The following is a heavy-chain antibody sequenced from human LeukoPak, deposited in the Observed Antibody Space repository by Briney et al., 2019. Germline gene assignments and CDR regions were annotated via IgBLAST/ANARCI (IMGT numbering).Heavy chain of an antibody. CDR2: INSDGSST. J-gene: IGHJ3*02. Sequence: GGSLRLSCGASGFTFSSYWMHWVRQAPGKGLVWVSRINSDGSSTSYADSVKGRFTISRDNAKNTLYLQMNSLRAEDTAVYYCARGGSGSYYAFDIWGQGTMVTVSS. V-gene: IGHV3-74*01. CDR1: GFTFSSYW. D-gene: IGHD1-26*01. CDR3: ARGGSGSYYAFDI.